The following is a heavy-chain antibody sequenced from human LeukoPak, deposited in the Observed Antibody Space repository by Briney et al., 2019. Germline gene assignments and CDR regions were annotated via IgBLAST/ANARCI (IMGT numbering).Heavy chain of an antibody. CDR3: ARDLGSLPTIFGVVIQRYYYYYGMDV. CDR1: GFTFNTYT. J-gene: IGHJ6*02. CDR2: ISGSSGII. V-gene: IGHV3-48*01. Sequence: GGSLRLSCAASGFTFNTYTMNWVRQAPGKGLEWVSYISGSSGIIDYADSVRGRFTISRDNSKNTLYLQMNSLRAEDTAVYYCARDLGSLPTIFGVVIQRYYYYYGMDVWGQGTTVTVSS. D-gene: IGHD3-3*01.